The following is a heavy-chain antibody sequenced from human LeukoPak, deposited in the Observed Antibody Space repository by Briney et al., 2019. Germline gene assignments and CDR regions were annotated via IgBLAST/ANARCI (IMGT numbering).Heavy chain of an antibody. J-gene: IGHJ6*02. CDR1: GFTFSSYA. CDR3: AREENYGMDV. Sequence: GGSLRLSCAASGFTFSSYAMSWVRQAPGKGLEWVSSITGSGGSTYYADSVKGRFTISRDNSKNTQFLQMNSLRAEDTAVYYCAREENYGMDVWGQGTTVTVSS. V-gene: IGHV3-23*01. CDR2: ITGSGGST.